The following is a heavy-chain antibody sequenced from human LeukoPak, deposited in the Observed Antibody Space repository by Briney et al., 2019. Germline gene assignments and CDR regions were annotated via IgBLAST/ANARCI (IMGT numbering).Heavy chain of an antibody. J-gene: IGHJ6*03. CDR3: ARDLFQSPSTVVDYYYSYMDV. Sequence: ASVKVSCKASGYTFTGYYMHWVRQAPGQGLEWMGWINPNSGGTNYAQKFQGRVTMTRDTSISTAYMELRGLRSDDTAVYYCARDLFQSPSTVVDYYYSYMDVWGKGTTVTVSS. CDR2: INPNSGGT. D-gene: IGHD4-23*01. CDR1: GYTFTGYY. V-gene: IGHV1-2*02.